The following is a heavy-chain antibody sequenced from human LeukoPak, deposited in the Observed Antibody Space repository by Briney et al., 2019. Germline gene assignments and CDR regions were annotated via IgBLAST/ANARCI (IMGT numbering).Heavy chain of an antibody. D-gene: IGHD2-2*01. V-gene: IGHV1-69*13. Sequence: ASVKVSCKASGGTFSSYAISWVRQAPGQGLEWMGVIIPIFGTANYAQKFQGRVTITADESTSTAYMELSSLRSEDTDVYYCARGPAASFVHYYYYGMDVWGKGTTVTVSS. CDR3: ARGPAASFVHYYYYGMDV. CDR1: GGTFSSYA. CDR2: IIPIFGTA. J-gene: IGHJ6*04.